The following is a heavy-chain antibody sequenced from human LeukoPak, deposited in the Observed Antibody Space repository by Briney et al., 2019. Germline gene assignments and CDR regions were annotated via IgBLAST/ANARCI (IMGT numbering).Heavy chain of an antibody. Sequence: GGSLRLSCAASGFTFSSYAMHWVRQAPGKGLEWVAVISYDGSNKYYADSVKGRFTISRDNSKNTLYLQMNSLRAEDTAVYYCAREFGSTGYFQSVGEYYFDYWGQGTLVTVSS. V-gene: IGHV3-30-3*01. CDR3: AREFGSTGYFQSVGEYYFDY. CDR2: ISYDGSNK. J-gene: IGHJ4*02. D-gene: IGHD2-2*01. CDR1: GFTFSSYA.